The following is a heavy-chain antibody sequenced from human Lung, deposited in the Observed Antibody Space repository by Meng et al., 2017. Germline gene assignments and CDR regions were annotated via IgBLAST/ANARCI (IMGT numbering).Heavy chain of an antibody. CDR2: MGPPYPPI. CDR3: ARDIQRIGSYFYFDY. CDR1: GFTFSDYY. V-gene: IGHV3-11*01. J-gene: IGHJ4*02. Sequence: QVQLVESGGGLVEPGGSLRLSCIVSGFTFSDYYMSWIRQAPVRGLEWLAYMGPPYPPIPYADSVRGRFTISRDNAKNSLYLQMDSLRAEDTAVYYCARDIQRIGSYFYFDYWGQGTLVTVSS. D-gene: IGHD3-22*01.